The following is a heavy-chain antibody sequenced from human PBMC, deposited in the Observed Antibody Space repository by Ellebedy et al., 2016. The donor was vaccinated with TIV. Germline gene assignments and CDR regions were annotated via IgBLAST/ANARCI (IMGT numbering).Heavy chain of an antibody. Sequence: ASVKVSCKASGYTFTSYGISWVRQAPGQGLEWMGWISAYNGNTNYAQKLQGRVTMTTDTSTSTAYMELRSLRSDDTAVYYCARAFVYGDYVPYSFDYWGQGTLVTVSS. CDR1: GYTFTSYG. CDR3: ARAFVYGDYVPYSFDY. J-gene: IGHJ4*02. V-gene: IGHV1-18*01. D-gene: IGHD4-17*01. CDR2: ISAYNGNT.